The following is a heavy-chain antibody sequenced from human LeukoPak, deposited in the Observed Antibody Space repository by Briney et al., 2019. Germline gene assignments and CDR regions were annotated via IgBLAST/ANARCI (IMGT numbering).Heavy chain of an antibody. CDR2: IYHSGST. D-gene: IGHD1-26*01. CDR3: ASAVGATSYAFDI. CDR1: GGSISSSNW. V-gene: IGHV4-4*02. J-gene: IGHJ3*02. Sequence: ASETLSLTCAVSGGSISSSNWWSWIRQPPGKGLEWIGEIYHSGSTNYNPSLKSRVTISLDTSKNQFSLKLSSVTAADTAMYYCASAVGATSYAFDIWGQGTMVTVSS.